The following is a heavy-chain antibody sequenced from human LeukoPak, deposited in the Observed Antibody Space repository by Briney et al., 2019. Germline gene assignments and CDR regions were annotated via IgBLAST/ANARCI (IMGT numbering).Heavy chain of an antibody. CDR2: ISYDGSNK. CDR1: GFTFSSYA. CDR3: ARVGRVLRYFDWLSPHDY. V-gene: IGHV3-30-3*01. D-gene: IGHD3-9*01. Sequence: GGSLRLSCAASGFTFSSYAMHWVRQAPGKGLEWVAVISYDGSNKYYADSVKGRFTISRDNSKNTLYLQMNSLRAEDTAVYYCARVGRVLRYFDWLSPHDYWGQGTPVTVSS. J-gene: IGHJ4*02.